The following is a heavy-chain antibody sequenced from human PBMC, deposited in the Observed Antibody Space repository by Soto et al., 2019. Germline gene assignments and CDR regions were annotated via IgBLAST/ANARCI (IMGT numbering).Heavy chain of an antibody. D-gene: IGHD1-26*01. J-gene: IGHJ4*02. CDR3: AGFAYRNSGAVKAYDY. V-gene: IGHV3-74*01. CDR1: GFTFSSYW. CDR2: INSDGSST. Sequence: EVQLVESGGGLVQPGGSLRLSCAASGFTFSSYWMHWVRQAPGKGLVWVSRINSDGSSTSYADSVKGRFTVSRDNAENTLYLQINSLIDEDTTVYYCAGFAYRNSGAVKAYDYWVQGTLVTVSS.